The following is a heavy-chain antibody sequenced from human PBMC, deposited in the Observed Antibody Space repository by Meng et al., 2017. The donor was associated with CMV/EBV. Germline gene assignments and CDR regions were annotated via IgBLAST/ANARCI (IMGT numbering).Heavy chain of an antibody. CDR2: INHSGST. J-gene: IGHJ6*02. Sequence: SETLSLTCAVYGGSFSGYYWSWIRQPPGKGLEWIGEINHSGSTNYNPSLKSRVTISVDTSKNQFSLKLSSVTAADTAVYYCARGPRRGYCSSTSCYTEMSTIPRGYYCYGMDVWGQGTTVTVSS. CDR1: GGSFSGYY. V-gene: IGHV4-34*01. CDR3: ARGPRRGYCSSTSCYTEMSTIPRGYYCYGMDV. D-gene: IGHD2-2*02.